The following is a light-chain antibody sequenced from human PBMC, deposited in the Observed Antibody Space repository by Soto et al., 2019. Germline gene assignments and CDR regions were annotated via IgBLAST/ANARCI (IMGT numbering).Light chain of an antibody. CDR2: EVS. CDR1: SSDVGGFPY. J-gene: IGLJ3*02. Sequence: QSVLTQPPSASGSPGQSVTISCTGTSSDVGGFPYVSWYQQHPGKAPKLMIYEVSKRPSGVPDRFSGSKSGNTASLTVSGLQAEDEADYYCSSYAGSLTVFGGGTQLTVL. CDR3: SSYAGSLTV. V-gene: IGLV2-8*01.